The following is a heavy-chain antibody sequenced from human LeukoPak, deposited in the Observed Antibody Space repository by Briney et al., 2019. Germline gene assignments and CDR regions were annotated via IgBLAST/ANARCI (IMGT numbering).Heavy chain of an antibody. CDR1: GFTFSSYA. V-gene: IGHV3-23*01. Sequence: GGSLRLSCAASGFTFSSYAMSWVRQAPGKGLEWVSAISGSGGSTYYADSVKGRFTISRGNSKNTLYLQMNSLRAEDTAVYYCAAGGSGYDFFYYYYGMGVWGQGTTVTVSS. CDR2: ISGSGGST. D-gene: IGHD5-12*01. J-gene: IGHJ6*02. CDR3: AAGGSGYDFFYYYYGMGV.